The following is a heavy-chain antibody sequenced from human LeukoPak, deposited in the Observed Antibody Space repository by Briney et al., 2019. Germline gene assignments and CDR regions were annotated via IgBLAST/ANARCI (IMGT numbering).Heavy chain of an antibody. Sequence: GGSLRLSCAASGFTFSTYWMTWVRQAPGKGLEWVANIKQDGDEKFYVDSVKGRFTISRDNAKNSLYLQMNSLRAEDTAVYYCAKDFSVPPVGQVWLPDYVDYWGQGTLVTVSS. CDR3: AKDFSVPPVGQVWLPDYVDY. CDR1: GFTFSTYW. D-gene: IGHD5-18*01. J-gene: IGHJ4*02. CDR2: IKQDGDEK. V-gene: IGHV3-7*01.